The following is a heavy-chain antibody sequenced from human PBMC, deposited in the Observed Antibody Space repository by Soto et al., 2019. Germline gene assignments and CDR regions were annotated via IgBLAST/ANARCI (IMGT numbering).Heavy chain of an antibody. CDR3: ARDDLRTTVVTPP. D-gene: IGHD4-17*01. Sequence: QVQLVQSGAEVKKPGSSVKVSCKASGGTFSSYTISWVRQAPGQGLAWMGRIIPIHGIANYAQKFQGRVKITADKYTSTAYMELSSLRSEDTAVYYCARDDLRTTVVTPPWGQGALVTVSS. V-gene: IGHV1-69*08. CDR1: GGTFSSYT. CDR2: IIPIHGIA. J-gene: IGHJ4*02.